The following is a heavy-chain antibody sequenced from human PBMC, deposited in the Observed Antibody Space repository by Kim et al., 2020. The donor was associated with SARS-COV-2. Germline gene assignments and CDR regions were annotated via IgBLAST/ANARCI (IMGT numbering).Heavy chain of an antibody. Sequence: SGSTNYNPSLKSRVTISVDTSKNQFSLKLSSVTAADTAVYYCARGNPLDYWGQGTLVTVSS. V-gene: IGHV4-34*01. J-gene: IGHJ4*02. CDR3: ARGNPLDY. CDR2: SGST.